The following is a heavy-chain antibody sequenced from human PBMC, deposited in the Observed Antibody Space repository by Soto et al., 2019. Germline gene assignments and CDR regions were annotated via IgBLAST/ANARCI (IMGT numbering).Heavy chain of an antibody. CDR1: GYTFTSYA. Sequence: ASVKVSCKASGYTFTSYAMHWVRQAPGQRLEWMGWINAGNGNTKYSQKFQGRVTITRDTSASTAYMELSSLRSEDTAVYYCGRDRSGYSSSIDYWGQGTLVTVSS. V-gene: IGHV1-3*01. CDR3: GRDRSGYSSSIDY. CDR2: INAGNGNT. J-gene: IGHJ4*02. D-gene: IGHD6-19*01.